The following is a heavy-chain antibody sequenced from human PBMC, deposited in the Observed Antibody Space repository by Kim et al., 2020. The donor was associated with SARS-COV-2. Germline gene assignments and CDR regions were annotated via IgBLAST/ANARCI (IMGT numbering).Heavy chain of an antibody. Sequence: SETLSLICTVSGGSISSGGYYWSWIRQHPGKGLEWIGYIYYSGSTYYNPSLKSRVTISVDTSKNQFSLKLSSVTAADTAVYYCAGGAGGVLGAFDVWGQGPIVTVSS. CDR3: AGGAGGVLGAFDV. D-gene: IGHD6-13*01. CDR1: GGSISSGGYY. CDR2: IYYSGST. J-gene: IGHJ3*01. V-gene: IGHV4-31*03.